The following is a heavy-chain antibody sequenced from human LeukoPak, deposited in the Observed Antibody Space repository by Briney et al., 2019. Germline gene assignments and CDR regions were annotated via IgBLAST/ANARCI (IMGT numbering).Heavy chain of an antibody. J-gene: IGHJ4*02. V-gene: IGHV3-7*01. Sequence: GGSLRLSCADSGFTFSSHWMNWVRRAPGRGLEWVGNINPDGSETYYVDSMKVRFTISRDNAKDSVYLQMNTLRVEDTAVYYCLGSADRGWGQGTLVTVSS. D-gene: IGHD6-25*01. CDR2: INPDGSET. CDR1: GFTFSSHW. CDR3: LGSADRG.